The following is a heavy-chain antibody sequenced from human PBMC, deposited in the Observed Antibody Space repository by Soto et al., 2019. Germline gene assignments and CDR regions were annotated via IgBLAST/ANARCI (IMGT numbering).Heavy chain of an antibody. D-gene: IGHD3-16*01. J-gene: IGHJ5*02. Sequence: QVQLVQSGAEVKKPGASVKVSCKASGYTFTGYYMHGVRQAPGQGLEWMGWINPNSGGTIYAQKFQGWVTMTRDTSISTAYMELSRLRSDDTAVYYCARDVGDGWGGYNWFDPWGQGTLVTLSS. CDR1: GYTFTGYY. V-gene: IGHV1-2*04. CDR2: INPNSGGT. CDR3: ARDVGDGWGGYNWFDP.